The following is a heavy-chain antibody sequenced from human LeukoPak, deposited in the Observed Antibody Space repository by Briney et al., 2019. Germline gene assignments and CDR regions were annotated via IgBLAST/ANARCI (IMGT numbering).Heavy chain of an antibody. CDR3: ARGNTYRYYDFWSGGGWFDP. J-gene: IGHJ5*02. D-gene: IGHD3-3*01. Sequence: ASVKVSCKASGYTFTIYDINWVRQGTGQGLGWMGWMNPNSGNTGYAQKFQGRVTITRNTSISTAYMELSSLRSEDTAVYYCARGNTYRYYDFWSGGGWFDPWGQGTLVTVSS. CDR1: GYTFTIYD. V-gene: IGHV1-8*03. CDR2: MNPNSGNT.